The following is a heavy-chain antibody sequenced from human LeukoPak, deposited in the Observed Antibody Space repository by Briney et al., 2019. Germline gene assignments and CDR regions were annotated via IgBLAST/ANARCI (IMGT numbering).Heavy chain of an antibody. D-gene: IGHD5-18*01. V-gene: IGHV4-4*07. CDR2: IYTSGST. Sequence: SETLSLTCTVSGGSISSYYWSWLRQPAGKGLEWIGRIYTSGSTNYNPSLKSRVTMSVDTSKNQFSLKLSSVTAADTAVYYCARDTAMAPDYYFDYWGQGTLVTVSS. CDR3: ARDTAMAPDYYFDY. CDR1: GGSISSYY. J-gene: IGHJ4*02.